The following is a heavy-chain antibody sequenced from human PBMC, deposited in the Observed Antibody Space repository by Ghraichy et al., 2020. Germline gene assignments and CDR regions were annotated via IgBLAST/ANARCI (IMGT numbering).Heavy chain of an antibody. J-gene: IGHJ5*02. CDR1: GDSISSGGHY. V-gene: IGHV4-31*03. CDR3: ARRYYDSSGYKYNWFDP. Sequence: TLSLTCTVSGDSISSGGHYWGWIRQHPGKGLEWIGYISYSGSTYYNPSLKSRVTISVDTSNNQFSLELSSVTAADTAVYYCARRYYDSSGYKYNWFDPWGQGTLVTVSS. CDR2: ISYSGST. D-gene: IGHD3-22*01.